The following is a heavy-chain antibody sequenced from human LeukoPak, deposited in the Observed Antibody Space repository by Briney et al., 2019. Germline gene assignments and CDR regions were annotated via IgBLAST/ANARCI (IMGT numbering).Heavy chain of an antibody. CDR2: ISSSSSYI. CDR3: ARDFREDAFDI. CDR1: GFTFSSYS. Sequence: GGSLRLSCAASGFTFSSYSMNWVRQAPGKGLEWVSSISSSSSYIYYADSVKGRFTISRDNAKNSLYLQMNSLRAEDTAVYYCARDFREDAFDIWGKGTMVTVSS. J-gene: IGHJ3*02. V-gene: IGHV3-21*01.